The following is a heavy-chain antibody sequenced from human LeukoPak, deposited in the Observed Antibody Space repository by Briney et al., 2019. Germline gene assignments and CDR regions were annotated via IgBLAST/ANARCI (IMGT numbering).Heavy chain of an antibody. J-gene: IGHJ6*03. CDR1: GGTFSSYA. CDR3: ARVVQLPTVLQTYYYYYMDV. Sequence: ASVKVSCKASGGTFSSYAISWVRQAPGHGLEWMGGILPIFGTANYAQKFQGRVTITTDESTSTAYMELSSLRSEDTAVYYCARVVQLPTVLQTYYYYYMDVWGKGTTVTVSS. D-gene: IGHD2-2*01. CDR2: ILPIFGTA. V-gene: IGHV1-69*05.